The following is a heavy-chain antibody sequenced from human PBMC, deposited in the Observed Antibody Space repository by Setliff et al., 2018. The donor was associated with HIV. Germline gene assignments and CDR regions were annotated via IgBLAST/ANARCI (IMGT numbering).Heavy chain of an antibody. CDR1: GGSIRTGTYY. Sequence: PSETLSLTCTVSGGSIRTGTYYWGWIRQPPGKGLEWIGSIYYDGRTFYKPSLESRLTISVDTSKDQFSLRLNSVTAADTAVYYCASSVGFRDFWGQGTPVTVSS. J-gene: IGHJ4*02. CDR3: ASSVGFRDF. D-gene: IGHD3-10*01. V-gene: IGHV4-39*07. CDR2: IYYDGRT.